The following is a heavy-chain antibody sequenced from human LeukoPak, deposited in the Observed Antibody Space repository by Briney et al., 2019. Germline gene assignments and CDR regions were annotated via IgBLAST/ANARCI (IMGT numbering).Heavy chain of an antibody. V-gene: IGHV3-7*01. J-gene: IGHJ3*02. Sequence: GGSLRLSCAASGFTFSSYWMSWVRQAPGKGLEWVANIKQDGSEKYYVDSVKGRFTISRDNAKNSLYLQMNSPRAEDTAVYYCARELPTTVTYDGFDIWGQGTMVTVSS. CDR1: GFTFSSYW. CDR2: IKQDGSEK. CDR3: ARELPTTVTYDGFDI. D-gene: IGHD4-17*01.